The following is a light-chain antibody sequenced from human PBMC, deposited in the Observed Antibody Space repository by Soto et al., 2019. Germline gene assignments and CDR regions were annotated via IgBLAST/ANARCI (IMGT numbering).Light chain of an antibody. CDR3: QQYQNLWT. Sequence: DLVMTQSPDYLAVSLGERATINCKSSPSVLYSSNNKNYLAWYQQKPGQPPKLLIYWASTRESGVPDRFSGSGSGTEFTLTISSLQSEYFAIYYCQQYQNLWTFGQGTKVDIK. CDR1: PSVLYSSNNKNY. J-gene: IGKJ1*01. CDR2: WAS. V-gene: IGKV4-1*01.